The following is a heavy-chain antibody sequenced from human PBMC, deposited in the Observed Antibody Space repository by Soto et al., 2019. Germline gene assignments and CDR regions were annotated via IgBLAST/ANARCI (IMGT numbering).Heavy chain of an antibody. D-gene: IGHD3-22*01. CDR2: ISYDGSNK. J-gene: IGHJ6*02. Sequence: GGSLRLSCAASGFTFSSYGMHWVRQAPGKGLGWGAVISYDGSNKYYADSVKGRFTISRDNSKNTLYLQMNSLRAEDTAVYYCAKDKEDYDSSGYYYYYYYGMDVWGQGTTVTVSS. CDR3: AKDKEDYDSSGYYYYYYYGMDV. CDR1: GFTFSSYG. V-gene: IGHV3-30*18.